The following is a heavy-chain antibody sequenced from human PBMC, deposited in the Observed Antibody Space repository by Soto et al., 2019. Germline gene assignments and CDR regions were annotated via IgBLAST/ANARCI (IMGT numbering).Heavy chain of an antibody. Sequence: EVQLLESGGGLVQPGGSLRLSCAASGFTFSSYAMSWVRQAPGKGLERVSAISGSGGSTYYADSVKGRFTIPRDNSKNTLYLQMNSLRAEDTAVYYCAKGVAGPPLLYYWGQGTLVTVSS. D-gene: IGHD6-19*01. CDR2: ISGSGGST. V-gene: IGHV3-23*01. J-gene: IGHJ4*02. CDR1: GFTFSSYA. CDR3: AKGVAGPPLLYY.